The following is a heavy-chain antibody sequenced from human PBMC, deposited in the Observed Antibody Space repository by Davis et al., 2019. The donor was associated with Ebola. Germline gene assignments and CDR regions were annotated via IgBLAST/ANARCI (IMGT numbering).Heavy chain of an antibody. CDR3: ARRVWEATGWYFDF. D-gene: IGHD1-26*01. CDR1: GGSFSGYY. V-gene: IGHV4-34*01. CDR2: INDSGRT. Sequence: GSLRLSCAVYGGSFSGYYWSWIRQPPGKGLEWIGEINDSGRTNCNPSLKSRVTVSVDTSKNQFSLKLSSVTAADTAVYYCARRVWEATGWYFDFWGRGTRVTVSS. J-gene: IGHJ2*01.